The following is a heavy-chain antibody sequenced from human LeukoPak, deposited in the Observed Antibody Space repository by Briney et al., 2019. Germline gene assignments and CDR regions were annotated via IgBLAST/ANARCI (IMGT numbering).Heavy chain of an antibody. Sequence: GGSLRLSCAASGFTVSSKYMSWVRQAPGKGLEWVSVIYTGETTYYADSVKGRFTISRDNSKNTLYLQMDGLRVEDTAVYYCAKDLPNFDWLFPRGVCIDYWGQGTLVTVSS. CDR3: AKDLPNFDWLFPRGVCIDY. D-gene: IGHD3-9*01. J-gene: IGHJ4*02. V-gene: IGHV3-66*01. CDR2: IYTGETT. CDR1: GFTVSSKY.